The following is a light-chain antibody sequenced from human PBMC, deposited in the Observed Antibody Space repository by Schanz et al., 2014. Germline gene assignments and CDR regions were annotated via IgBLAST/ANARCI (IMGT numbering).Light chain of an antibody. V-gene: IGKV3-15*01. Sequence: EIVMTQSPATLSVSPGDRATLSCRASQSVSSKLAWYQQKAGQAPRLLIYGASTRATGIPARFSGSGSGTEFTLTISSLQAEDVAVYYCQQSYATPVTFGGGTKVEVK. CDR2: GAS. J-gene: IGKJ4*01. CDR1: QSVSSK. CDR3: QQSYATPVT.